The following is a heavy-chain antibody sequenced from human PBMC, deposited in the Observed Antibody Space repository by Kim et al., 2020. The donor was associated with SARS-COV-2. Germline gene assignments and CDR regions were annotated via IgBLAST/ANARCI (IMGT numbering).Heavy chain of an antibody. CDR2: INHSGST. V-gene: IGHV4-34*01. Sequence: SETLSLTCAVYGGSFSGYYWSWIRQPPGKGLEWIGEINHSGSTNYNPSPKSRVTISVDTSKNQFSLKLSSVTAADTAVVYCARVARYSSGWYRWELKHYYGMDVWGQGTTVTVSS. CDR3: ARVARYSSGWYRWELKHYYGMDV. D-gene: IGHD6-19*01. CDR1: GGSFSGYY. J-gene: IGHJ6*02.